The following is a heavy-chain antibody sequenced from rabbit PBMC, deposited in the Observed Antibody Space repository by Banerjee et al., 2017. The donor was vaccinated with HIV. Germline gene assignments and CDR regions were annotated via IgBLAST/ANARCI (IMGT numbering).Heavy chain of an antibody. D-gene: IGHD6-1*01. CDR3: ARGNVAYGGYGSFNL. Sequence: QSLEESGGDLVKPGASLTLTCTASGFSFSGSYWICWVRQAPGKGLEWIACIYTSSGSTYYASWAKGRFTITKTSSTTVTLQMTSLTAADTATYFCARGNVAYGGYGSFNLRGQGTLVTVS. CDR1: GFSFSGSYW. V-gene: IGHV1S40*01. J-gene: IGHJ4*01. CDR2: IYTSSGST.